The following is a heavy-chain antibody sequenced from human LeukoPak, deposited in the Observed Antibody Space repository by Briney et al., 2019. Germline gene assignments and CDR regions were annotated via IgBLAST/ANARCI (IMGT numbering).Heavy chain of an antibody. J-gene: IGHJ5*02. Sequence: SETLSLTCAVYGGSFSGYYWSWIRQPPGKGLEWIGEINHSGSTNYNPSLKSRVTISVDTSKNQFSLKLSSVTAADTAVYYCASRGRTRGWFDPWGQGTLVTVSS. V-gene: IGHV4-34*01. D-gene: IGHD3-10*01. CDR1: GGSFSGYY. CDR2: INHSGST. CDR3: ASRGRTRGWFDP.